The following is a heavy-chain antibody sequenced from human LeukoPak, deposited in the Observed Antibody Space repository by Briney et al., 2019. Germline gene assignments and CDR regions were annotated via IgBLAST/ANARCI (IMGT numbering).Heavy chain of an antibody. CDR3: ASDPSGSYFRAFDI. CDR1: GFTFSSYS. Sequence: GGSLRLSCAASGFTFSSYSMNWVRQAPGKGLEWVSSISSSSSYIYYADSVKGQFTISRDNAKNSLYLQMNSLRAEDTAVYYCASDPSGSYFRAFDIWGQGTMVTVSS. J-gene: IGHJ3*02. V-gene: IGHV3-21*01. D-gene: IGHD1-26*01. CDR2: ISSSSSYI.